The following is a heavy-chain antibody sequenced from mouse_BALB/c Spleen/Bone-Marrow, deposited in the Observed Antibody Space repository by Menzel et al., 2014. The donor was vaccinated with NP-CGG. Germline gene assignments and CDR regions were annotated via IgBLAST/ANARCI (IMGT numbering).Heavy chain of an antibody. J-gene: IGHJ4*01. Sequence: LPQSGAELVKPGASVKMSCKASGYTFTSYNMHWVKQTPGQGLEWIGAIYPGNGDTSYNQKFKGKATLTADKSSSTAYMQLSSLTSEDSAVYYCARSGSSGYYAMDYWGQGTSVTVSS. D-gene: IGHD3-1*01. CDR3: ARSGSSGYYAMDY. CDR2: IYPGNGDT. CDR1: GYTFTSYN. V-gene: IGHV1-12*01.